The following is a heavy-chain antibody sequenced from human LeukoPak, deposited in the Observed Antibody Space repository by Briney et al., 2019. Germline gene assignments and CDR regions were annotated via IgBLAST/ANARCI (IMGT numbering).Heavy chain of an antibody. CDR2: ISGSGGIT. CDR1: GFTFSSCA. V-gene: IGHV3-23*01. J-gene: IGHJ4*02. D-gene: IGHD5-18*01. Sequence: PGGSLRPSCVASGFTFSSCAMSWVRQAPGKGLEWVSGISGSGGITYYADSVKGRFTISRDNSENRLYLQMNSLRAEDTAVYYCAKGSAAAGYSYGNDYWGQGTLVTVSS. CDR3: AKGSAAAGYSYGNDY.